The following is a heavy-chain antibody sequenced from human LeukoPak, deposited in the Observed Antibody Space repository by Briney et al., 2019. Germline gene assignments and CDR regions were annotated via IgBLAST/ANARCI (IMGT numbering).Heavy chain of an antibody. CDR1: GEPISSYY. Sequence: PSETLSLTCLVSGEPISSYYWSWIRQAPGRGPEYIGNVYYNGNTNYNPPLKSRVAISVGASKNQFSLKVDSVTTADTAVYYCARGDYDFWSGNWRFDTWGQGTLVTVSS. J-gene: IGHJ4*02. CDR3: ARGDYDFWSGNWRFDT. D-gene: IGHD3-3*01. V-gene: IGHV4-59*01. CDR2: VYYNGNT.